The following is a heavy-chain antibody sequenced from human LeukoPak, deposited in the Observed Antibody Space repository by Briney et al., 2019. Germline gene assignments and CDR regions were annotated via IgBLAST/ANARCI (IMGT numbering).Heavy chain of an antibody. CDR1: GGSINSYY. D-gene: IGHD3-3*01. Sequence: PSETLSLTCTVSGGSINSYYWSWIRQPPGKGLEWIGYIYYSGSTNYNPSLKSRVTISVDTSKNQFSLKLSSVTAADTAVYYCARVPRTYYDFWSGYYTYGWFDPWGQGTLVTVSS. CDR2: IYYSGST. J-gene: IGHJ5*02. V-gene: IGHV4-59*12. CDR3: ARVPRTYYDFWSGYYTYGWFDP.